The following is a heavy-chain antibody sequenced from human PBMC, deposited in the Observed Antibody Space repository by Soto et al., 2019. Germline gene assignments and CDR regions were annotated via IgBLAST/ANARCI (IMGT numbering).Heavy chain of an antibody. CDR1: GYTFASYA. Sequence: QVQLVQSGAEVKKPGASVKVSCKASGYTFASYAISWMRQAPGQGLEWMGWLSAYNGNTNYAQKLQGRVTMTTDTSTSTADMELRSLRSDDTAVYYCARDPPPPDYWGQGTLVTVSS. CDR3: ARDPPPPDY. CDR2: LSAYNGNT. J-gene: IGHJ4*02. V-gene: IGHV1-18*01.